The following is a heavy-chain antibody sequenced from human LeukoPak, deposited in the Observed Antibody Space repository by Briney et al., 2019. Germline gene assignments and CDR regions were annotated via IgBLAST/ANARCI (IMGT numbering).Heavy chain of an antibody. D-gene: IGHD3-10*01. Sequence: SETLSLTCTVSGGSISSSSYYWGWIRQPPGKGLEWIGGIYYSGSTYYNPSLKSRVTISVDTSKNQFSLKLSSVTAADTAVYYCARRGYGSGSYYNHYYYGMDVWGQGTTVTVSS. CDR1: GGSISSSSYY. J-gene: IGHJ6*02. CDR2: IYYSGST. CDR3: ARRGYGSGSYYNHYYYGMDV. V-gene: IGHV4-39*01.